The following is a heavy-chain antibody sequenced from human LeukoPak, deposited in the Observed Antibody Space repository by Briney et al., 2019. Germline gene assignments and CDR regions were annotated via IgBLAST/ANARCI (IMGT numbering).Heavy chain of an antibody. CDR2: IRYDGSNK. D-gene: IGHD3-9*01. V-gene: IGHV3-30*02. CDR3: ARSVTDLYDILTGSHQVPFTFDY. CDR1: GFTFSSYG. Sequence: QTGGSLRLSCAASGFTFSSYGMHWVRQAPGKGLEWVAFIRYDGSNKYYADSVKGRFTISRDNSKNTLYLQMNSLRAEDTAVYYCARSVTDLYDILTGSHQVPFTFDYWGQGTLVTVSS. J-gene: IGHJ4*02.